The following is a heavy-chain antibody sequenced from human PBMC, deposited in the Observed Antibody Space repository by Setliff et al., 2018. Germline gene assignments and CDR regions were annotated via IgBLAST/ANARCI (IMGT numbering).Heavy chain of an antibody. CDR2: MYYSEIT. CDR1: GGSISTHY. D-gene: IGHD3-16*01. V-gene: IGHV4-59*11. J-gene: IGHJ5*02. CDR3: ARGLAVNRFDP. Sequence: SETLSLTCTVSGGSISTHYWSWIRQPPGKGLEWVGYMYYSEITKYNPSLESRVTISVDTSKNQFSLNLTSVTAADTAVYYCARGLAVNRFDPWDQGTLVTVSS.